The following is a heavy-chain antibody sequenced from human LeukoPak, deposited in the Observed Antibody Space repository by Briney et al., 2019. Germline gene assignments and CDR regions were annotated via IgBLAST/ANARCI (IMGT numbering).Heavy chain of an antibody. CDR1: GYTFTSYY. Sequence: VASVKVSCKASGYTFTSYYMRWVRQAPGQGLEWMGWINPNSGGTNYAQKFQGRVTMTRDTSIGTAYMELSRLRSDDTAVYYCARDDGDTGGYSSGWYLFDYWGQGTLVTVSS. V-gene: IGHV1-2*02. CDR2: INPNSGGT. J-gene: IGHJ4*02. D-gene: IGHD6-19*01. CDR3: ARDDGDTGGYSSGWYLFDY.